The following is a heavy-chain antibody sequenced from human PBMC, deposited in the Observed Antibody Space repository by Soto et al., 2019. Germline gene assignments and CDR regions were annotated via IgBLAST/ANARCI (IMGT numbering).Heavy chain of an antibody. CDR3: ARRYGGNFDY. J-gene: IGHJ4*02. CDR2: INHSGST. D-gene: IGHD3-16*01. V-gene: IGHV4-34*01. CDR1: GGSFSGYY. Sequence: PSETLSLTCAVYGGSFSGYYWTWIRQPPGTGLEWIGEINHSGSTNYNPSLKSRVTISVDTPKNQFSLKLTSVTAADTAVYYCARRYGGNFDYWGQGTLVTVS.